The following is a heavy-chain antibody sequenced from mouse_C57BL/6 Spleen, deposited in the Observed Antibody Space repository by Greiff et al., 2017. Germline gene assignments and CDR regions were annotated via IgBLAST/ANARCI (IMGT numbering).Heavy chain of an antibody. CDR3: ARSGITTVPYYYAMDY. CDR1: GYAFSSYW. CDR2: IYPGDGDT. Sequence: ESGAELVKPGASVKISCKASGYAFSSYWMNWVKQRPGKGLEWIGQIYPGDGDTNYNGKFKGKATLTADKSSSTAYMQLSSLTSEDSAVYFCARSGITTVPYYYAMDYWGQGTSVTVSS. J-gene: IGHJ4*01. V-gene: IGHV1-80*01. D-gene: IGHD1-1*01.